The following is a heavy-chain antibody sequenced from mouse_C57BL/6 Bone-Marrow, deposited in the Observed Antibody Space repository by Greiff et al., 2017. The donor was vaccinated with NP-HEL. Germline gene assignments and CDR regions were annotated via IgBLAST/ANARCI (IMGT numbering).Heavy chain of an antibody. CDR1: GYAFSSYW. J-gene: IGHJ2*01. D-gene: IGHD2-4*01. Sequence: QVQLQQSGAELVKPGASVKISCKASGYAFSSYWMNWVKQRPGKGLEWIGQIYPGDGDTNYNGKFKGKATLTADKSSSTAYMQLSSLTSEDSAVYFCARRGRLRRTLYYFDYWGQGTTLTVSS. CDR3: ARRGRLRRTLYYFDY. V-gene: IGHV1-80*01. CDR2: IYPGDGDT.